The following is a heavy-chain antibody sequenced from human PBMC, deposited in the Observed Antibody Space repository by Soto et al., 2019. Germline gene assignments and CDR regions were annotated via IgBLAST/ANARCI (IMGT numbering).Heavy chain of an antibody. V-gene: IGHV3-23*01. D-gene: IGHD2-2*01. CDR3: AKSTYFPYLFDP. Sequence: GGSLRLSCAASGFTFSNYAMNWVRRAPGKGLEWVSAINSRSLTTYYADSVEGRFTVARDNSKNTLYLQMNSLRAEDTAIYYCAKSTYFPYLFDPWGLGTLVTVSS. CDR1: GFTFSNYA. J-gene: IGHJ5*02. CDR2: INSRSLTT.